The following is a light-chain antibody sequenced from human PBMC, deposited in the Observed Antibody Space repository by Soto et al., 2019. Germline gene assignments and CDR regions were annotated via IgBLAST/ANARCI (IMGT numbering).Light chain of an antibody. CDR1: QKIASVY. Sequence: EIVLTQSPGTLSLSPGDTAALSCRATQKIASVYLAWYQHKPGQAPRLLIHGASSRATGIPDRFSGSGSGTDFTLTISRLEPEDFAVYYCQQGSTFGQGTKLEF. CDR2: GAS. V-gene: IGKV3-20*01. J-gene: IGKJ2*01. CDR3: QQGST.